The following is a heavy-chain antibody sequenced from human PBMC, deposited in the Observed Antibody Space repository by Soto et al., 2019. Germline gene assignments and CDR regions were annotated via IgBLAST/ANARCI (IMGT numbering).Heavy chain of an antibody. CDR2: TYYRSRWYN. V-gene: IGHV6-1*01. J-gene: IGHJ6*03. CDR1: GDSVSSYSAA. D-gene: IGHD1-7*01. Sequence: PSQTLSLTCAISGDSVSSYSAASNCIRLTPSRGLEWLARTYYRSRWYNDYAVSVRSRITVNPDTSKNQFSLQLTSVTPQDTAVYYCAGTTSHQWYYMDVWGKGTTVTVSS. CDR3: AGTTSHQWYYMDV.